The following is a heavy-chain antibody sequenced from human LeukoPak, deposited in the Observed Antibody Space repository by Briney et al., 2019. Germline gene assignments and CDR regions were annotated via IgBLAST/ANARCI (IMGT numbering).Heavy chain of an antibody. V-gene: IGHV3-21*04. CDR3: ARACGGDCYLSDY. CDR1: GFTFSSYS. CDR2: ISISSSYI. J-gene: IGHJ4*02. Sequence: GGSLSLSCAASGFTFSSYSMNWVRPAPRKGLEWVSSISISSSYIYYADSVKGRFTISRDNAKNSLYLQMNSLRAEDTAVYYCARACGGDCYLSDYWGQGTPVTVSS. D-gene: IGHD2-21*02.